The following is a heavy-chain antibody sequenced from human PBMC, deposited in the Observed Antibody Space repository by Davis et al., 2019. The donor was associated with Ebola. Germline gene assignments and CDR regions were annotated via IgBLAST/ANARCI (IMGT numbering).Heavy chain of an antibody. CDR2: INPDTSST. V-gene: IGHV1-18*01. Sequence: ASVKVSCKASGYTFTNYLISWVRQAPGQGLELMGWINPDTSSTNYVQKFQGRVTMTTDTSTTTVYMELRSLRSDDTAVYYCARGKYYPEYWGQGTLVTVSS. CDR1: GYTFTNYL. J-gene: IGHJ4*02. CDR3: ARGKYYPEY. D-gene: IGHD3-10*01.